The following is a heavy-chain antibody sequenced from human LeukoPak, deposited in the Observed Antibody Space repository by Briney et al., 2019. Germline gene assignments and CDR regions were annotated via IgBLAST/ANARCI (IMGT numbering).Heavy chain of an antibody. J-gene: IGHJ3*02. D-gene: IGHD5-18*01. CDR3: ARDSEIQLWPGAFDI. CDR2: IYSGGST. CDR1: GFTVSSNY. Sequence: GGSLRLSCAASGFTVSSNYMSWVRQAPGKGLEWVSVIYSGGSTYYADSVKGRFTISRDNSKNTLYLQMNSLRAEDTAVYYCARDSEIQLWPGAFDIWGQGTMVTVSS. V-gene: IGHV3-66*01.